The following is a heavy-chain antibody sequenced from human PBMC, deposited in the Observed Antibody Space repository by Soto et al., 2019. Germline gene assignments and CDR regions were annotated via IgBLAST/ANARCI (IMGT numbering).Heavy chain of an antibody. CDR2: IIPIFGTA. CDR1: GGTFSSYA. CDR3: ARSSRYDFWSGYYIGWFDP. D-gene: IGHD3-3*01. J-gene: IGHJ5*02. V-gene: IGHV1-69*12. Sequence: QVQLVQSGAEVKKPGSSVKVSCKASGGTFSSYAISWVRQAPGQGLEWMGGIIPIFGTANYAQKFQGRVRITADESTSTAYMELSSLRSEDTAVYDCARSSRYDFWSGYYIGWFDPWGQGTLVTVSA.